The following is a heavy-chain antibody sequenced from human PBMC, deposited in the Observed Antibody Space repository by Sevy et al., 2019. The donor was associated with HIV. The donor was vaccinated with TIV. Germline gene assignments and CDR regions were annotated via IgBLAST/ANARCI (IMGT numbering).Heavy chain of an antibody. V-gene: IGHV3-23*01. D-gene: IGHD3-16*01. J-gene: IGHJ6*02. CDR3: AKHRGSRPSYAMDV. CDR2: ISGGGGST. CDR1: GFLFNNFA. Sequence: GGSLRLSCAASGFLFNNFAMGWVRQAPGKGVEWVSVISGGGGSTYYADSVKGRFTISRENSKNTVFLQMNSLRAEDTAAYYCAKHRGSRPSYAMDVWGQGTTVTVSS.